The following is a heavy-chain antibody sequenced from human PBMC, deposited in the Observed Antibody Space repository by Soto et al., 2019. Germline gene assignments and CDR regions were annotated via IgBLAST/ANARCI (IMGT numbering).Heavy chain of an antibody. CDR1: VFALSTSGMG. Sequence: SCPTLVNPTQTPTLTCTFSVFALSTSGMGVSWIRHPPGETLEGPALMDWDDDKYYSTSLKTKLTISKDTSTNQVVLTMTNMEAVDTATYYCARTLIVVVPAAMGAYYYGMDVWGQGTTV. J-gene: IGHJ6*02. V-gene: IGHV2-70*01. CDR2: MDWDDDK. CDR3: ARTLIVVVPAAMGAYYYGMDV. D-gene: IGHD2-2*01.